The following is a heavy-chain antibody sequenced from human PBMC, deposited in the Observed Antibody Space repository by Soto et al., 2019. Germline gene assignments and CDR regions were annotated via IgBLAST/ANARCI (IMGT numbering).Heavy chain of an antibody. V-gene: IGHV3-53*01. CDR1: GFTVSISY. CDR3: ARGKGIGWYESSDY. CDR2: IYRDGST. Sequence: EVQLVESGGGLIQPGESLILSCAASGFTVSISYMSWVRQAPGKGLEWVSTIYRDGSTYYADSVEGRFTISRDNSKNTLYLQLNSLIAEDTATYYCARGKGIGWYESSDYWGQGTLVTVSS. J-gene: IGHJ4*02. D-gene: IGHD6-19*01.